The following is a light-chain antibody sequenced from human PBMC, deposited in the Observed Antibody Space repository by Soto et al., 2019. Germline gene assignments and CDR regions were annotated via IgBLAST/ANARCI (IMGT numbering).Light chain of an antibody. CDR1: QDIGSW. CDR2: AAS. Sequence: DLQMTQSPSSVSASVGDSVTIXXRASQDIGSWFAWYQQKPGKVPKIXIYAASILQSGVPSRFSGSGSGTDFTLTINNLQPEDFATYYCQQAKSFPVSFGQGTRLEIK. CDR3: QQAKSFPVS. V-gene: IGKV1D-12*01. J-gene: IGKJ5*01.